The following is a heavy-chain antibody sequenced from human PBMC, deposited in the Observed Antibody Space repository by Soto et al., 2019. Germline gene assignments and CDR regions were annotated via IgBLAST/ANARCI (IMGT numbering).Heavy chain of an antibody. D-gene: IGHD2-2*01. CDR2: IHHSGST. J-gene: IGHJ5*02. Sequence: SETLSLTCAVSGGSISSNNWGDWGRQPPGKGLEWIGEIHHSGSTNYNPSLKSRVTISVDKSKNQFSLKLNSVTAADTAVYYCARARQYCSSSSCYLDPWGQGTLVTVSS. CDR3: ARARQYCSSSSCYLDP. CDR1: GGSISSNNW. V-gene: IGHV4-4*02.